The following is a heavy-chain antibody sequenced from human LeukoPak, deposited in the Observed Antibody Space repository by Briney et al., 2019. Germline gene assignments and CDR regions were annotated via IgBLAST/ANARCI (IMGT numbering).Heavy chain of an antibody. V-gene: IGHV3-23*01. CDR2: ISGSGGST. J-gene: IGHJ4*02. Sequence: GGSLRLSCAASGFAFSSYAMSWVPQAPGKGLEWVSAISGSGGSTYYADSVKGRFTISRDNSKNTLYLQMNSLRAEDTAVCYCAKDPYDILTGYSPFVDYWGKGTLVTVSS. D-gene: IGHD3-9*01. CDR1: GFAFSSYA. CDR3: AKDPYDILTGYSPFVDY.